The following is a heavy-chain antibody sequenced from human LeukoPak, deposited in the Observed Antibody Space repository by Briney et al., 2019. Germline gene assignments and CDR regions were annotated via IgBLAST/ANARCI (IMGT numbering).Heavy chain of an antibody. J-gene: IGHJ5*01. CDR2: IYYSGST. CDR3: ARDLAATTDGWFDP. CDR1: GGSISSYY. V-gene: IGHV4-59*01. Sequence: SETLSLTCTVSGGSISSYYWSWIRQPPGKGLEWIGYIYYSGSTNYNPSLKSRVTISVDTSKNQFSLKLSSVTAADTAVYYCARDLAATTDGWFDPWGQGTLVTVSS. D-gene: IGHD2-15*01.